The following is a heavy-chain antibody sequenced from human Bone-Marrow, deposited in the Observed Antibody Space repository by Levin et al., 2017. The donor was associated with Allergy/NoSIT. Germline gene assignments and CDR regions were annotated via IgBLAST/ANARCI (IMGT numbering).Heavy chain of an antibody. D-gene: IGHD2-15*01. CDR2: ISSSSSYI. V-gene: IGHV3-21*01. CDR3: ARVYCSGGSCSRRQYYYYYMDV. J-gene: IGHJ6*03. Sequence: GGSLRLSCAASGFTFSSYSMNWVRQAPGKGLEWVSSISSSSSYIYYADSVKGRFTISRDNAKNSLYLQMNSLRAEDTAVYYCARVYCSGGSCSRRQYYYYYMDVWGKGTTVTVSS. CDR1: GFTFSSYS.